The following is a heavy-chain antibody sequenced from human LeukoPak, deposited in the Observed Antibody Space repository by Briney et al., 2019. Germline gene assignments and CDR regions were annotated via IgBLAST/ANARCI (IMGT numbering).Heavy chain of an antibody. V-gene: IGHV4-59*01. CDR2: IYYSGST. Sequence: PSETLSLTCTVSGGSISSYYWSWIRQPPGKGLEWIGYIYYSGSTNYNPSLKSRVTISVDTSKNQFFLKLSSVTAADTAVYYCARDSSGWYYFDYWGQGTLVTVSS. J-gene: IGHJ4*02. CDR3: ARDSSGWYYFDY. CDR1: GGSISSYY. D-gene: IGHD6-19*01.